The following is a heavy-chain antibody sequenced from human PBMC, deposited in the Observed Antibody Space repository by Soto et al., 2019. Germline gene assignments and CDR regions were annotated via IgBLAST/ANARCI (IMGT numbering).Heavy chain of an antibody. CDR1: GYTFINHT. CDR3: GRGHSRSASWFDP. V-gene: IGHV1-3*01. Sequence: ASVKVSCKASGYTFINHTIHWVHQAPGQSLEWMGGINAGSGNTKYSDILQGRVTITSNKSETTAYIELSTLRSEDTAVYYCGRGHSRSASWFDPWGQGTLVTVSS. CDR2: INAGSGNT. J-gene: IGHJ5*02. D-gene: IGHD3-22*01.